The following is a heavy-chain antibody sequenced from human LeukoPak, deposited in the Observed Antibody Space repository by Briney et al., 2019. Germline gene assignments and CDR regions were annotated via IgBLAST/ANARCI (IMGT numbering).Heavy chain of an antibody. CDR3: AKTSRFMVRGVTNWFDP. CDR1: GFTFSSYA. V-gene: IGHV3-23*01. Sequence: GGSLRLSCAASGFTFSSYAMSWVRQAPGKGLEWVSAISGSGGSTYYADSVKGRFTISRDNSKNTLYLQMNSLRAEGTAVYYCAKTSRFMVRGVTNWFDPWGQGTLVTVSS. J-gene: IGHJ5*02. D-gene: IGHD3-10*01. CDR2: ISGSGGST.